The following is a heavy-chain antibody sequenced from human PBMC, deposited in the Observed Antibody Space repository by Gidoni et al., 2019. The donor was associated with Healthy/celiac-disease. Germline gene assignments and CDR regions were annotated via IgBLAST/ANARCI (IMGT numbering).Heavy chain of an antibody. CDR2: TYHSGST. CDR1: GDSISSSNW. CDR3: ARPLRHSSGHDAFDI. D-gene: IGHD3-22*01. Sequence: QVQLPESGPGLVKPSGTLSLTCAVSGDSISSSNWWSWVRQPPGKGLEWIGETYHSGSTNYNPSLKSRVTISVDKSKNQFSLKLSSVTAADTAVYYCARPLRHSSGHDAFDIWGQGTMVTVSS. J-gene: IGHJ3*02. V-gene: IGHV4-4*02.